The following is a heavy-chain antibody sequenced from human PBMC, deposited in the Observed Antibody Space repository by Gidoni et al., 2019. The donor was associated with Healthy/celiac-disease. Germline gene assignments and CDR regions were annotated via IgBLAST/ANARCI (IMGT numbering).Heavy chain of an antibody. J-gene: IGHJ3*02. D-gene: IGHD3-22*01. V-gene: IGHV1-69*01. CDR1: GGTFSSDA. CDR2: IIPIFGTA. CDR3: ARVLGGDYYDSSGRRAFDI. Sequence: QVQLVQSGAEVRKPGSSVPVSCKASGGTFSSDAIRWVRQAPGQGLEWMGGIIPIFGTANYAQKFQGRVTITADESKSTAYMELSSLRSEDTAVYYCARVLGGDYYDSSGRRAFDIWGQGTMVTVSS.